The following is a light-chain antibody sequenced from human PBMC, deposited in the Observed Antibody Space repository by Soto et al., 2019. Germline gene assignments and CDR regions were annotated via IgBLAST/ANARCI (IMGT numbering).Light chain of an antibody. V-gene: IGKV3-11*01. J-gene: IGKJ5*01. CDR2: DAS. CDR3: QQRSNWPPIT. CDR1: QSVSSY. Sequence: IVLKQSPATLSLSPGERATLSCRASQSVSSYLAWYQQKPGQAPRLLIYDASNRATGIPARFSGSGSGTDFTLTISSLEPEDFAVYYCQQRSNWPPITFGQGRLLEI.